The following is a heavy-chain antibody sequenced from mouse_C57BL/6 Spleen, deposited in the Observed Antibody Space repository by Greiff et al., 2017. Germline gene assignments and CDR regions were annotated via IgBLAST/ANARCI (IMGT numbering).Heavy chain of an antibody. CDR1: GYTFTSYW. D-gene: IGHD1-1*01. CDR2: IDPSDSET. J-gene: IGHJ1*03. V-gene: IGHV1-52*01. CDR3: ARDITTVVGRYFDV. Sequence: QVQLQQPGAELVRPGSSVKLSCKASGYTFTSYWMHWVKQRPIQGLEWIGNIDPSDSETHYNQKFKDKATLTVDKSSSTAYMQLSSLTSEDSAVYYCARDITTVVGRYFDVWGTGTTVTVSS.